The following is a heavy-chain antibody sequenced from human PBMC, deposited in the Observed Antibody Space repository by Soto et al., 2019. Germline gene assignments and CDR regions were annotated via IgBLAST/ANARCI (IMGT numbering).Heavy chain of an antibody. CDR2: FKSWGDGGTT. J-gene: IGHJ4*02. Sequence: EVQLVESGGGLVNPGGSLRLSCAASGFTFSNAWMNWVRQAPGQGLEWVARFKSWGDGGTTDYAAPVKGRFTISRDDSENTLCLQMDSLKIEDTAVYFCTSGLPGVTTNYGFDYWGQGILVTVSS. CDR3: TSGLPGVTTNYGFDY. CDR1: GFTFSNAW. D-gene: IGHD4-17*01. V-gene: IGHV3-15*07.